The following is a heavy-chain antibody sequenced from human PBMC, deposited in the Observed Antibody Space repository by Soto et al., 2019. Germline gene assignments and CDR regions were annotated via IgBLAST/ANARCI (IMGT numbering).Heavy chain of an antibody. V-gene: IGHV3-30*18. CDR1: GLTFSSYG. J-gene: IGHJ4*02. Sequence: QVYLVESGGGVVQPGRSLRLSCAASGLTFSSYGMHWVRQAPGKGLEWVAVISRDGRAEYYADSVKGRFTISRDNSKNPMSLQMDSLRAEDTAVYYCAKEGNILGAPGYLSFDYWGQGTLVIVSS. CDR3: AKEGNILGAPGYLSFDY. CDR2: ISRDGRAE. D-gene: IGHD2-2*01.